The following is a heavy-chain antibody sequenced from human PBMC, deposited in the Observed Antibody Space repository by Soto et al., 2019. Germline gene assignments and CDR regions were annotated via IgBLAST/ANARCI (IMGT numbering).Heavy chain of an antibody. V-gene: IGHV4-34*01. CDR2: INHSGST. D-gene: IGHD6-6*01. J-gene: IGHJ4*02. CDR1: GGSFSGYY. Sequence: QVQLQQWGAGLLKPSETLSLTCAVYGGSFSGYYWSWIRQPPGQGLEWIGEINHSGSTNYNPSLKRRVTISVDTSKNQFSLKLSSVTAADTAVDYCARGWTARPLVSPFDYWGQGTLVTVSS. CDR3: ARGWTARPLVSPFDY.